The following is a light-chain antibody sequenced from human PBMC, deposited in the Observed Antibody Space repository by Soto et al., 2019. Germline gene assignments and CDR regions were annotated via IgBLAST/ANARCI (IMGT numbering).Light chain of an antibody. CDR1: SSDVGGYNY. J-gene: IGLJ1*01. Sequence: QSALTQPASVSGSPGQSITISCTGTSSDVGGYNYVSWYQQHPGKAPKFMIYDVSNRPSGVSNRFSGSKSGNTASLTISGLQAEDEADYYCSSYTTINTLQTVLGTGTKVTVL. V-gene: IGLV2-14*01. CDR3: SSYTTINTLQTV. CDR2: DVS.